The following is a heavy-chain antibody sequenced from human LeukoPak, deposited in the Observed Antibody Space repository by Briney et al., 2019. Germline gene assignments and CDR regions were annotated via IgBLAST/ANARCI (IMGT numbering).Heavy chain of an antibody. J-gene: IGHJ4*02. CDR3: ARHSSNWYYFDY. CDR1: GGSFSGYY. V-gene: IGHV4-34*01. D-gene: IGHD6-13*01. Sequence: PSETLSLTCAVYGGSFSGYYWSWIRQPPGKGLEWIGEIDHSGSTSYNPSLKSRVTISVDTSKNQFSLKLSSVTAADTAVYYCARHSSNWYYFDYWGQGTLVTVSS. CDR2: IDHSGST.